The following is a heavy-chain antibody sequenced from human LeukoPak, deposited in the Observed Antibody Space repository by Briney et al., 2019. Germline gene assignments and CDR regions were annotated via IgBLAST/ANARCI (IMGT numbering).Heavy chain of an antibody. CDR2: ISGDGGTS. D-gene: IGHD1-26*01. Sequence: GGSLRLSCAASGLTFTTYWMHWVRQAPGKGLMWVSRISGDGGTSAYADSVKGRFTISRDNAKNTLYLQMNSLRTEDTALYYCAISRYSGSSLDYWGQGSLVTVPS. CDR1: GLTFTTYW. V-gene: IGHV3-74*01. J-gene: IGHJ4*02. CDR3: AISRYSGSSLDY.